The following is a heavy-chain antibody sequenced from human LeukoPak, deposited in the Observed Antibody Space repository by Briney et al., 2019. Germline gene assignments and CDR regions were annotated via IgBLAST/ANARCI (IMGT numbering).Heavy chain of an antibody. CDR1: GFSFSDYY. CDR2: ISSSSGST. CDR3: ARPYSSGWYGGFDL. V-gene: IGHV3-11*03. D-gene: IGHD6-19*01. Sequence: GGSPRLSCAASGFSFSDYYMNWVRQAPGKGLEWVSYISSSSGSTNYADSVKGRFTISRDNAKNSLFLQMNSLRAEDTAVYYCARPYSSGWYGGFDLWGRGTLVAVSS. J-gene: IGHJ2*01.